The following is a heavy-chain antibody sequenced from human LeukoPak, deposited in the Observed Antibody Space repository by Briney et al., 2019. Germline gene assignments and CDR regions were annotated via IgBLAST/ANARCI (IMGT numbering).Heavy chain of an antibody. J-gene: IGHJ4*02. CDR3: ARAARSVVVVAAAYIDY. D-gene: IGHD2-15*01. V-gene: IGHV1-2*02. CDR1: RYTFTGYY. CDR2: INPNSGGT. Sequence: ASVKVSCKASRYTFTGYYMHWVRQAPGQGLEWMGWINPNSGGTNYAQKFQGRVTMTRDTSISTAYMELSRLRSDDTAVYYCARAARSVVVVAAAYIDYWGQGTLVTVSS.